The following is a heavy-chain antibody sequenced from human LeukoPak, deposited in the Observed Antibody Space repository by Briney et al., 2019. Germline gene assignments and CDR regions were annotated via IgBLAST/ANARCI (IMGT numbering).Heavy chain of an antibody. CDR1: GVSISSGGYS. V-gene: IGHV4-30-2*01. J-gene: IGHJ4*02. Sequence: SQTLSLTCAVSGVSISSGGYSWRWIRQPPGKGLEWIGHIYHSGSTYYNPSLKSRVTISVDRSKNQFSLKLSSVTAADTAVYYCARAKYYYGSGSPHFDYWGQGTLVTVSS. CDR3: ARAKYYYGSGSPHFDY. D-gene: IGHD3-10*01. CDR2: IYHSGST.